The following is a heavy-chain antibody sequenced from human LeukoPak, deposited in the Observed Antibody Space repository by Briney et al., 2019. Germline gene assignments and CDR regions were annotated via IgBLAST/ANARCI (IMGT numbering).Heavy chain of an antibody. CDR3: ARDYRDSGYANDAFDI. J-gene: IGHJ3*02. Sequence: ASVKVSCKASGYTFTGYYMHWVRQAPGQGLEWMGWINPNSGGTNYAQKFQGRVTMTRDTSISTAYMELSRLRSDDTAVYYCARDYRDSGYANDAFDIWGQGTMVTVSS. V-gene: IGHV1-2*02. CDR2: INPNSGGT. D-gene: IGHD5-12*01. CDR1: GYTFTGYY.